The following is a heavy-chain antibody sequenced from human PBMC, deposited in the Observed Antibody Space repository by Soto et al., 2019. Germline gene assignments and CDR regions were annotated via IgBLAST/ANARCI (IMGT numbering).Heavy chain of an antibody. Sequence: SETLSLTCTVSGGSVSNSNYYWGWIRQSPGKGLEWIGSVYYRGRSYSKSSVKSRVTISVDTSKNQFSLNLNSVTASDTAVYFCVSQRTSVLTQAYFDYWGPGALVTVSS. J-gene: IGHJ4*02. CDR2: VYYRGRS. CDR3: VSQRTSVLTQAYFDY. D-gene: IGHD2-8*01. CDR1: GGSVSNSNYY. V-gene: IGHV4-39*01.